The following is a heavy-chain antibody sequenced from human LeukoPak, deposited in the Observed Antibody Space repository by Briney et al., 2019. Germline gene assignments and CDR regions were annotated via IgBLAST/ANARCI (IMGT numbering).Heavy chain of an antibody. D-gene: IGHD2-15*01. CDR1: GGSISSGSYY. V-gene: IGHV4-61*02. Sequence: PSETLSLTCTVSGGSISSGSYYGSWIRQPAGKGLEWIGRIYTSGSTNYNPSLKSRVTISVDTSKNQFSLKLSSVTAADTAVYYCARLVGYCSGGSCARGAFDIWGQGTMVTVSS. J-gene: IGHJ3*02. CDR3: ARLVGYCSGGSCARGAFDI. CDR2: IYTSGST.